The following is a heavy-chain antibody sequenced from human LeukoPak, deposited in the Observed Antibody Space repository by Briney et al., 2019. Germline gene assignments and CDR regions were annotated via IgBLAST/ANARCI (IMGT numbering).Heavy chain of an antibody. J-gene: IGHJ4*02. V-gene: IGHV3-23*01. CDR1: GFNFNYFA. D-gene: IGHD4-23*01. Sequence: GGSLRLSCSASGFNFNYFAMSWIRQAPGKRLEWVSTIGDSGSGGSYADSVRGRFTISRDNSKSMVYLQMHSLRVDDSAVYYCSRIKYGGNSGYHFDYWGQGTLVTVSS. CDR2: IGDSGSGG. CDR3: SRIKYGGNSGYHFDY.